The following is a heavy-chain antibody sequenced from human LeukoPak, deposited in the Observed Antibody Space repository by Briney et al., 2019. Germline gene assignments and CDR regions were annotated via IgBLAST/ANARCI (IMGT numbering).Heavy chain of an antibody. Sequence: PGGSLRLSCAASGFTFSSNAMHWVRQAPGKGLEWVAVITYDGSNKYYADSVKGRFTISRDNSKNTLYLQMNSLRAEDTAVYYCAKEGMSDSGSYYAPSRPDYWGQGTLVTVSS. D-gene: IGHD1-26*01. CDR3: AKEGMSDSGSYYAPSRPDY. CDR2: ITYDGSNK. CDR1: GFTFSSNA. J-gene: IGHJ4*02. V-gene: IGHV3-30-3*01.